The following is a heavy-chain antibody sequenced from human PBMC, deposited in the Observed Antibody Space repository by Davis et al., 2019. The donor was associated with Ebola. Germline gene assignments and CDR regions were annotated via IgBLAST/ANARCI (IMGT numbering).Heavy chain of an antibody. CDR2: IKSKTDGGTT. V-gene: IGHV3-15*01. CDR3: TTHDKDRYFDWLEDAFDI. D-gene: IGHD3-9*01. J-gene: IGHJ3*02. CDR1: GFTFSSYW. Sequence: PGGSLRLSCAASGFTFSSYWMSWVRQAPGKGLEWVGRIKSKTDGGTTDYAAPVKGRFTISRDDSKNTLYLQMNSLKTEDTAVYYCTTHDKDRYFDWLEDAFDIWGQGTMVTVSS.